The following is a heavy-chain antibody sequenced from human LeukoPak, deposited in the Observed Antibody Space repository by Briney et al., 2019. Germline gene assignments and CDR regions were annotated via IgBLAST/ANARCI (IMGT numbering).Heavy chain of an antibody. CDR2: IYTSGST. CDR3: ARETYYYGSGSRDYYMDV. CDR1: GGSLSSYY. V-gene: IGHV4-4*07. J-gene: IGHJ6*03. D-gene: IGHD3-10*01. Sequence: SETLSLTCTVSGGSLSSYYWSWIRQSAGKGLEWIGRIYTSGSTNYNPSLKSRVTMPVDKSKNQFSLKLSSVTAAETAVYYCARETYYYGSGSRDYYMDVWGKGTTVTVSS.